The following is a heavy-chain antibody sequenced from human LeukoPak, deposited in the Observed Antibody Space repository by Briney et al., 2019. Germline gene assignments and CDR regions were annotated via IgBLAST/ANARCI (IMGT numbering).Heavy chain of an antibody. D-gene: IGHD4-11*01. CDR1: GGSFSGHH. CDR3: ARHSSLTVTTFFHYYYIDV. J-gene: IGHJ6*03. V-gene: IGHV4-34*01. Sequence: SETLSLTCAVYGGSFSGHHWSWVRQPPGKGLEWIGEINHSGGTNYNPSLKSRVTISVDTSKNQFSLKLSSVTAADTAVYYCARHSSLTVTTFFHYYYIDVWGKGTTVTVSS. CDR2: INHSGGT.